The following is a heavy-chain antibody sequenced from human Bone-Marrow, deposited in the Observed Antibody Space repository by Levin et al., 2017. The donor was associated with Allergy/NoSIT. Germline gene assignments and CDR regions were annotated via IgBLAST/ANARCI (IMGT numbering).Heavy chain of an antibody. D-gene: IGHD3-10*01. J-gene: IGHJ4*02. CDR2: VYSGGSA. Sequence: GGSLRLSCAASGFTVSSNYMTWVRQAPGRGLEWVSVVYSGGSAFYADSVRGRFTITRDNSKNTLYLQMNSLRAEDTAVYYCARADGSGKYAFDYWGQGTLVTVSS. CDR3: ARADGSGKYAFDY. V-gene: IGHV3-66*01. CDR1: GFTVSSNY.